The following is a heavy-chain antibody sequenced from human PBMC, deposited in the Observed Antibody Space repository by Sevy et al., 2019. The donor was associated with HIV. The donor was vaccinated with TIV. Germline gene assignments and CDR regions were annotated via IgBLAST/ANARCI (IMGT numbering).Heavy chain of an antibody. Sequence: GGSLRLSCAASGFTFSSYAMHWVRQAPGKGLEWVAVISYDRSNKYYADSVKGRFTISRDNSKNTLYLQMNSLRAEDTAVYYCAREGAYCSSTSCYTRNYYGMDVWGQGTTVTVSS. CDR2: ISYDRSNK. V-gene: IGHV3-30*04. J-gene: IGHJ6*02. CDR3: AREGAYCSSTSCYTRNYYGMDV. D-gene: IGHD2-2*02. CDR1: GFTFSSYA.